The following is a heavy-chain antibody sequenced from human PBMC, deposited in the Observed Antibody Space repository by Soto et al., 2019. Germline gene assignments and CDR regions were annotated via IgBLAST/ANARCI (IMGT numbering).Heavy chain of an antibody. Sequence: GGSLRLSCAASGFTFSSYWMSWVRQAPGKGLEWVANIKQDGSEKYYVDSVKGRFTISRDNAKNSLYLQMNSLRAEDTAVYYCARDPPLMITFGGVDGMDVWGQGTTVTVSS. D-gene: IGHD3-16*01. CDR1: GFTFSSYW. CDR3: ARDPPLMITFGGVDGMDV. V-gene: IGHV3-7*03. CDR2: IKQDGSEK. J-gene: IGHJ6*02.